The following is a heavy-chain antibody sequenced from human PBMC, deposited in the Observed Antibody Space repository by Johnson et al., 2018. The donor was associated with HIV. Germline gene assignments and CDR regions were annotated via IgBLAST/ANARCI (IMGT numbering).Heavy chain of an antibody. D-gene: IGHD3-22*01. Sequence: QMQLVESGGGVVQPGRSLRLSCAASGFTFSSYGMHWVRQAPGKGLEWVAVISYDGSNKYYADSVKGRFTISRDNSKNTLYLQMNSLRAEDTAVYYCAKDARPEGGSDSSGYPIHDAFDIWGQG. V-gene: IGHV3-30*18. J-gene: IGHJ3*02. CDR1: GFTFSSYG. CDR3: AKDARPEGGSDSSGYPIHDAFDI. CDR2: ISYDGSNK.